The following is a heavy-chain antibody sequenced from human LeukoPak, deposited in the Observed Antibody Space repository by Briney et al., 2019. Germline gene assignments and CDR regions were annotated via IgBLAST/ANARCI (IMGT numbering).Heavy chain of an antibody. Sequence: PGGSLRLSCAASGFTFSSYGMHWVRQAPGKGLEWVAVISYDGSNKYYADSVKGRFTISRDNSKNTPYLQMNSLRAEDTAVYYCAKDSSGYSYGIDYWGQGTLVTVSS. J-gene: IGHJ4*02. D-gene: IGHD5-18*01. CDR1: GFTFSSYG. V-gene: IGHV3-30*18. CDR2: ISYDGSNK. CDR3: AKDSSGYSYGIDY.